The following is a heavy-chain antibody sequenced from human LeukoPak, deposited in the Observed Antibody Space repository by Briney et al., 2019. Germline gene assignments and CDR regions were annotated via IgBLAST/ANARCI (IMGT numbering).Heavy chain of an antibody. CDR2: INPNSDYT. D-gene: IGHD2-21*01. J-gene: IGHJ4*02. CDR1: GYTFTDYY. V-gene: IGHV1-2*02. CDR3: AVAPGDY. Sequence: ASVRVSCKASGYTFTDYYIHWVRQAPGQGLEWMGWINPNSDYTFYAQKFQGRVTLTRDTSISTVYMELTTLTSDDTALYYCAVAPGDYWGQGTLVTVSS.